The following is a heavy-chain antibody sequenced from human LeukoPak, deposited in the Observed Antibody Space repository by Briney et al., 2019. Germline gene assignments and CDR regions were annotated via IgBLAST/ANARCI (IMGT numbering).Heavy chain of an antibody. D-gene: IGHD4-11*01. V-gene: IGHV4-59*10. J-gene: IGHJ6*02. CDR3: ARGLPVTERLYYYYYGMDV. CDR1: GGSFSGYY. Sequence: SETLSLTCAVYGGSFSGYYWSWIRQPAGKGLEWIGRIYTSGSTNYNPSLKSRVTMSVDTSKNQFSLKLSSVTAADTAVYYCARGLPVTERLYYYYYGMDVRGQGTTVTVSS. CDR2: IYTSGST.